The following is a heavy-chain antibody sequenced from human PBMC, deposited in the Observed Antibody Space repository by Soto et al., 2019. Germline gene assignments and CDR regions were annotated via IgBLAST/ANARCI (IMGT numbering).Heavy chain of an antibody. D-gene: IGHD1-20*01. CDR3: AKAKNDYNWDNRPPFDY. CDR2: ISANDVGT. CDR1: GFTLRNYA. J-gene: IGHJ4*02. V-gene: IGHV3-23*01. Sequence: GGSLRLSCEASGFTLRNYAMTWIRQAPGKGLEWVSLISANDVGTYYAESVKTRFTISTDQSRNTVYLQMDSLRADDTAIYYCAKAKNDYNWDNRPPFDYWGQGTLVTAPQ.